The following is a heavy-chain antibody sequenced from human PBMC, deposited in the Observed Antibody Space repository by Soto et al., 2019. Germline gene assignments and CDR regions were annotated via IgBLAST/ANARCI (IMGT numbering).Heavy chain of an antibody. V-gene: IGHV3-7*01. CDR2: IKEDGSGK. J-gene: IGHJ4*02. Sequence: EVQLVESGGGLVQPGGSLRLSCAASGFTFNTYWMSWVRQAPGKGLQWVANIKEDGSGKYYVDSAKGRFTISRDNAMNSLYLQMNSLRPEDTAVYYCAREAQVAQLDYWGQGTLVTVSS. CDR1: GFTFNTYW. CDR3: AREAQVAQLDY.